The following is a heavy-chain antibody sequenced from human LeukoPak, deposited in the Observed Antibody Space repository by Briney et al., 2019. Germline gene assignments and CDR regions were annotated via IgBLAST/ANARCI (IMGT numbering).Heavy chain of an antibody. J-gene: IGHJ4*02. CDR3: AKEEAVLDYDILTGYFFSY. CDR2: ISGGVDIT. CDR1: GFTFRSFA. D-gene: IGHD3-9*01. V-gene: IGHV3-23*01. Sequence: GGPLRLSCAASGFTFRSFAMNWVRQAPGKGLECVSAISGGVDITKYADSVKGRFTISRDNSKSTLYLQMNSLRAEDTAVYYCAKEEAVLDYDILTGYFFSYWGQGTLVTVSS.